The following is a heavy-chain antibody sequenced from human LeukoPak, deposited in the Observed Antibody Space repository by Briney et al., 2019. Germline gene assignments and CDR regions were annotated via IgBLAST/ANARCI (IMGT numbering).Heavy chain of an antibody. CDR3: TTYSSIQLFDY. Sequence: GGSLRLSCAASGFTFSNAWMSWVRQAPGKGLEWVGRIKSKTDGGTTDYAAPVKGRFTTSRDNSKNTLYLQMNSLKTEDTAVHYCTTYSSIQLFDYWGQGTLVTVSS. CDR2: IKSKTDGGTT. J-gene: IGHJ4*02. V-gene: IGHV3-15*01. D-gene: IGHD6-13*01. CDR1: GFTFSNAW.